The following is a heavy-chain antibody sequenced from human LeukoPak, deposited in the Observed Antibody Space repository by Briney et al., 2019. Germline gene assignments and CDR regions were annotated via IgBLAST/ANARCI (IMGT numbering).Heavy chain of an antibody. Sequence: SVKVSCKASGGTFSSYAISWVRQAPGQGLECMGGIIPIFGTANYAQKFQGRVTITADESTSTAYMELSSLRSEDTAVYYCAREVDTAMGGWFDPWGQGTLVTVSS. V-gene: IGHV1-69*13. CDR2: IIPIFGTA. CDR3: AREVDTAMGGWFDP. J-gene: IGHJ5*02. CDR1: GGTFSSYA. D-gene: IGHD5-18*01.